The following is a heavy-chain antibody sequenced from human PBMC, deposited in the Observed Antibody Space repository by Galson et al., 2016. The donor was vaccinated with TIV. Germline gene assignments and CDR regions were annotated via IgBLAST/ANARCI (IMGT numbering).Heavy chain of an antibody. CDR2: ISGYNGNT. D-gene: IGHD3-9*01. CDR3: ARGRMAILTGYECYY. Sequence: SVKVSCKASGYTFSNYVVSWIRQAPGHGLEWMGWISGYNGNTNYAQKFQGRVTLTKDTWTSTAYMELRSLTPDDTAIYYCARGRMAILTGYECYYWGRGTPVTASS. V-gene: IGHV1-18*01. J-gene: IGHJ4*02. CDR1: GYTFSNYV.